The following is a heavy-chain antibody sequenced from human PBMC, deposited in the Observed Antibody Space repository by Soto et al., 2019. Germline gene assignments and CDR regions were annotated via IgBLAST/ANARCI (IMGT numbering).Heavy chain of an antibody. CDR1: RVISDKCG. V-gene: IGHV3-20*04. D-gene: IGHD3-22*01. Sequence: PWGSLRLSCAVSRVISDKCGMKWVRQAPGKGLEWVSGINWNSGRTGYADSVKGRLSISRDRAKNTLYLQMNSLRAEDTAVYYCSSDRYYDRRGYYADWGQGTLVTVSS. J-gene: IGHJ4*02. CDR2: INWNSGRT. CDR3: SSDRYYDRRGYYAD.